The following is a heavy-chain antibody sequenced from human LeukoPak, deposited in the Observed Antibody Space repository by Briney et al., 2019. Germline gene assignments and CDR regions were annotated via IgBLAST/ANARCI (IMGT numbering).Heavy chain of an antibody. CDR2: IKQDGSEK. CDR1: GFTFSSYW. J-gene: IGHJ4*02. D-gene: IGHD2-15*01. CDR3: ARNYCSGGSCYGMIGY. Sequence: GGSLRLSCAASGFTFSSYWMSWVRQAPGKGLEWVANIKQDGSEKYYVDSVKGRFTISRDNAKNSLYLQMNSLRAEDTAVYYCARNYCSGGSCYGMIGYWGQGTLVTVSS. V-gene: IGHV3-7*01.